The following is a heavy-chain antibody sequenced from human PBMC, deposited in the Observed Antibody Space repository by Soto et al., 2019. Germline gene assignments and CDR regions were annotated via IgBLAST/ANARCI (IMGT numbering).Heavy chain of an antibody. Sequence: LSLTCTVSGGSISSYYWSWIRQPPGKGLEWIGYIYYSGSTNYNPSLKSRVTISVDTSKNQFSLKLSSVTAADTAVYYCARDYRGAFWFDPWGQGTLVTVSP. CDR2: IYYSGST. CDR3: ARDYRGAFWFDP. CDR1: GGSISSYY. J-gene: IGHJ5*02. D-gene: IGHD1-26*01. V-gene: IGHV4-59*01.